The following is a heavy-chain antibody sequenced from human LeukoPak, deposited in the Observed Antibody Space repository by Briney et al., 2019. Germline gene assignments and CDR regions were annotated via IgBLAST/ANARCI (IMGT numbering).Heavy chain of an antibody. CDR3: ARVGRITMVRGADFDY. D-gene: IGHD3-10*01. CDR1: GGSISSGGYY. V-gene: IGHV4-31*03. Sequence: PSETLSLTCTVSGGSISSGGYYWSWIRQHPGKGLEWIGYIYYSGSTYYNPSLKSRVTISVDTSKNQFSLKLSSVTAADTAVYYCARVGRITMVRGADFDYWGQGTLVTVSS. J-gene: IGHJ4*02. CDR2: IYYSGST.